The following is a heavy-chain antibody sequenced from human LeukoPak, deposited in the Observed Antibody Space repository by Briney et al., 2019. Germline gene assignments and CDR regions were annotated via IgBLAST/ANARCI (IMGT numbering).Heavy chain of an antibody. D-gene: IGHD4-17*01. CDR2: IYSGGGT. Sequence: PGGSLRLSCAASGFTVSSNYMSWVRQAPGKGLEWVSVIYSGGGTDYADSVKGKFTMSRNNSKNTLYLQMNSLRAEDTAVYYCARGGLAQYGDNFPFDNWGQGTLVTVSS. CDR1: GFTVSSNY. V-gene: IGHV3-66*01. CDR3: ARGGLAQYGDNFPFDN. J-gene: IGHJ4*02.